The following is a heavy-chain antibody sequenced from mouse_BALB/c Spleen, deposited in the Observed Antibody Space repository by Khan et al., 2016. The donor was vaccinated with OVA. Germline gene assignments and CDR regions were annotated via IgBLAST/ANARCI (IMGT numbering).Heavy chain of an antibody. CDR3: ARGNYYGYYFDY. CDR1: GYSITSGYA. Sequence: VQLKQSGPGLVKPSQSLSLTCTVTGYSITSGYAWNWIRQFPGNKLEWMGYISYSGGTSYNPSLKSRTSITRDTSKNQFFLQLNSVTTEDTATYYCARGNYYGYYFDYWGQGTPLTVSS. J-gene: IGHJ2*01. D-gene: IGHD1-1*01. V-gene: IGHV3-2*02. CDR2: ISYSGGT.